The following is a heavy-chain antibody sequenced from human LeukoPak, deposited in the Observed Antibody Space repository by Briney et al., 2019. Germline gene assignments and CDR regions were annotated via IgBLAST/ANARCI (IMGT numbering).Heavy chain of an antibody. CDR1: GGSFSGYY. V-gene: IGHV4-34*01. CDR2: INHSGST. Sequence: SETLSLTCAVYGGSFSGYYWSWIRQPPGKGLEWVGEINHSGSTNYNPSLKSRVTISVDTSKNQFSLKLSSVTAADTAVYYCASNSFDYYGSGSYSVAYWGQGTLVTVSS. D-gene: IGHD3-10*01. CDR3: ASNSFDYYGSGSYSVAY. J-gene: IGHJ4*02.